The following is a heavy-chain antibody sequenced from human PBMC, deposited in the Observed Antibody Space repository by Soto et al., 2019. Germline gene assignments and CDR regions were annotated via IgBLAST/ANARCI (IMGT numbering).Heavy chain of an antibody. CDR1: GGTFSSYA. CDR2: IIPIFGTA. CDR3: ARPGGRGDYYYGMDV. J-gene: IGHJ6*02. D-gene: IGHD1-26*01. Sequence: QVQLVQSGAEVKKPGSSVKVSCKASGGTFSSYAISWVRQAPGQGLEWMGGIIPIFGTANYAQKFQGRVKMSAHESTSTAYMELSSLRTADTAVYSCARPGGRGDYYYGMDVWGQGTTVTVSS. V-gene: IGHV1-69*12.